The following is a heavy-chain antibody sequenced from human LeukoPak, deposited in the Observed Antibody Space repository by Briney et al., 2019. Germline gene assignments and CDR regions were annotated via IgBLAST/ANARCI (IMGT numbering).Heavy chain of an antibody. CDR2: IIPILGIA. V-gene: IGHV1-69*04. CDR1: GGTFSSYA. D-gene: IGHD6-13*01. J-gene: IGHJ5*02. CDR3: ARYLVDQQLGISWFDP. Sequence: ASVKVSCKASGGTFSSYAISWVRQAPGQGLEWMGRIIPILGIANYAQKFRGRVTITADKSTSTAYMELSSLRSEDTAVYYCARYLVDQQLGISWFDPWGQGTLVTVSS.